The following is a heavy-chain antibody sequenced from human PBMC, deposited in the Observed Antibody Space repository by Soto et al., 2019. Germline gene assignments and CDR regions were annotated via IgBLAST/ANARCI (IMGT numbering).Heavy chain of an antibody. CDR2: IYYSGST. J-gene: IGHJ5*02. Sequence: SETLSLTCTVSGGSISSSSYYWGWIRQPPGKGLEWIGSIYYSGSTYYNPPLKSRVTISVDTSKNQFSLKLSSVTAADTAVYYCARHGYSSSWFDPWGQGTLVTVSS. CDR1: GGSISSSSYY. V-gene: IGHV4-39*01. CDR3: ARHGYSSSWFDP. D-gene: IGHD6-13*01.